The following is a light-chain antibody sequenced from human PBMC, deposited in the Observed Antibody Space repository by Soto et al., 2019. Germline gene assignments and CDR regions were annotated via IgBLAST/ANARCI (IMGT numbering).Light chain of an antibody. J-gene: IGKJ4*01. CDR2: VAS. V-gene: IGKV3-20*01. CDR1: QSVGSNY. Sequence: EIVLTQSPGTLSLSPGERATLSCRASQSVGSNYLAWYQQKPGQAPRLLIYVASSRATGIPDRFSGSGSGTAFTLTISRLEPEDSAVYYCQQYATSPLTFGGGTNVEIK. CDR3: QQYATSPLT.